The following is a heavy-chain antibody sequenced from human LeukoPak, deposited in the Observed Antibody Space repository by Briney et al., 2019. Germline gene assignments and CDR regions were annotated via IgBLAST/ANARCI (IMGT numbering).Heavy chain of an antibody. D-gene: IGHD1-26*01. CDR1: GYSIGSGYY. CDR3: ARSGSTGSYPY. CDR2: LYHSGST. Sequence: SETLSLTCTDSGYSIGSGYYWGWIRQPPGKGLEWIGSLYHSGSTYYNPSLNSRVTMSVDTSKNQFSLKLSSVTAADTAVYYCARSGSTGSYPYWGQGTLVTVSS. J-gene: IGHJ4*02. V-gene: IGHV4-38-2*02.